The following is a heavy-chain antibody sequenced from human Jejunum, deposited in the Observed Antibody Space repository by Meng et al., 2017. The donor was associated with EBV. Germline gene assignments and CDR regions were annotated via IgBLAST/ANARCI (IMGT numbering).Heavy chain of an antibody. CDR3: ARLGGYASGTYYPIDP. D-gene: IGHD3-10*01. J-gene: IGHJ5*02. V-gene: IGHV4-34*01. Sequence: HGGAGLLTPSWPLPLPCSVYGGSFSDYYWTWIRQPPGKGLEWIGEINHGGGAIYNPSLKSRVTISVDTSKNQFSLKLSSVTAADTAVYYCARLGGYASGTYYPIDPWGQGTLVTVSS. CDR2: INHGGGA. CDR1: GGSFSDYY.